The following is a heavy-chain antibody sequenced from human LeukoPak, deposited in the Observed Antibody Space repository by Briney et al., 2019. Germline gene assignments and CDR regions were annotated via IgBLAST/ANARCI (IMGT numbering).Heavy chain of an antibody. Sequence: PGGSLRLSCAASGLTLSSYAMHWVRQAPGKGLEYVSAISSNGGSTYYANSVKGRFTISRDNSKNALYLQMGSLRAEDMAVYYCARGGETYYYGSGSYYNTRFFDYWGQGTLVTVSS. V-gene: IGHV3-64*01. CDR2: ISSNGGST. J-gene: IGHJ4*02. CDR1: GLTLSSYA. D-gene: IGHD3-10*01. CDR3: ARGGETYYYGSGSYYNTRFFDY.